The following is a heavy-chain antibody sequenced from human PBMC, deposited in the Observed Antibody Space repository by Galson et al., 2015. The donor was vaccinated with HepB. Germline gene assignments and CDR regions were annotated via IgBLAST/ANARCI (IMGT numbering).Heavy chain of an antibody. Sequence: SLRLSCAASGFTFSSYAMHWVRQAPGKGLEYVSAISSNGGSTYYADSVKGRFTISRDNSKNTLYLQMSSLRAEDTAVYYCVNWGYSTPNFQHWGQGTLVTVSS. CDR3: VNWGYSTPNFQH. CDR2: ISSNGGST. CDR1: GFTFSSYA. V-gene: IGHV3-64D*06. D-gene: IGHD5-12*01. J-gene: IGHJ1*01.